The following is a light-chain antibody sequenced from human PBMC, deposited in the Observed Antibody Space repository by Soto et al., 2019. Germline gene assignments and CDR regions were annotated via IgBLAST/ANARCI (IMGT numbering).Light chain of an antibody. CDR1: QSVSSSY. Sequence: TQSPSTLSASVGDRVTITCRASQSVSSSYLAWYQQKPGQAPRLVIYGASSRATGIPDRFSGSGSGTDFTLTISRLEPEDFAVYYCQQFDRSSWTFGQGTKVDIK. J-gene: IGKJ1*01. V-gene: IGKV3-20*01. CDR2: GAS. CDR3: QQFDRSSWT.